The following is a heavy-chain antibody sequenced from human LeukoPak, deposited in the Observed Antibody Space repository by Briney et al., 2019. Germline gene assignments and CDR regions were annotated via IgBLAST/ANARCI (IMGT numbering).Heavy chain of an antibody. V-gene: IGHV1-69*05. Sequence: SVTVSFTASGGTFSSYAISWVRQAPGQGLEWMGGIIPIFGTANYAQKFQGRVTITTDESTSTAYMELRSLRSEDTAVYYCARDDPNGWNYFWGQGTLVTVSS. CDR2: IIPIFGTA. J-gene: IGHJ4*02. CDR1: GGTFSSYA. CDR3: ARDDPNGWNYF. D-gene: IGHD1-7*01.